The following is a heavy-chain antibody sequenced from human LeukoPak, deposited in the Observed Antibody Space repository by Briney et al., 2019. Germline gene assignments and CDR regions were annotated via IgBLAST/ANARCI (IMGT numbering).Heavy chain of an antibody. J-gene: IGHJ6*02. CDR3: AKDMAWELPSKGMDV. CDR1: GFTFDDYA. V-gene: IGHV3-43*02. D-gene: IGHD1-26*01. Sequence: GGSLRLSCAASGFTFDDYAMHWVRQAPGKGLEWVSLISEDGGSTYYADSVKGRFTISRDNSKNSLYLQMNSLRTEDTALYYCAKDMAWELPSKGMDVWGQGTTVTVSS. CDR2: ISEDGGST.